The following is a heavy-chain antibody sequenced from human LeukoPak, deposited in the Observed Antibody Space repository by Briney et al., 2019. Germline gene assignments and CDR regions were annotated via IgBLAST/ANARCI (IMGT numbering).Heavy chain of an antibody. CDR1: GYSFTTYD. V-gene: IGHV1-8*01. Sequence: ASVKVSCKASGYSFTTYDIKWVRQATGQGLEWMGWMNPNSGNTGYAQKFQGTVTVTRNTSMSTAYMELNSLRSEDTAVYYCARANYYGSGKKDLDYWGQGTLVTVSS. CDR3: ARANYYGSGKKDLDY. J-gene: IGHJ4*02. CDR2: MNPNSGNT. D-gene: IGHD3-10*01.